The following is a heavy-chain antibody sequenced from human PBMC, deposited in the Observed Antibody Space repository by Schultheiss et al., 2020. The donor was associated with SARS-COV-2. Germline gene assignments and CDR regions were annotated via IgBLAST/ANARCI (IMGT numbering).Heavy chain of an antibody. V-gene: IGHV3-21*01. J-gene: IGHJ3*02. D-gene: IGHD6-19*01. CDR1: GFTFSSYS. Sequence: GGSLRLSCAASGFTFSSYSMNWVRQAPGKGLEWVSSISSSSSYIYYADLVKGRFTTSRDNAKNSLYLQMNSLRAEDTAVYYCARDQPGIAVAGIRLIYAFDIWGQGTMVTVSS. CDR3: ARDQPGIAVAGIRLIYAFDI. CDR2: ISSSSSYI.